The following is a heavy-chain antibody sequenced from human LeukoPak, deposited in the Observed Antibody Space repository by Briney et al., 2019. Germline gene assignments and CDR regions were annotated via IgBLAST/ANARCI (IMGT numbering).Heavy chain of an antibody. Sequence: PGRSLRLSCAASGFTFSSYSMNWVRQAPGKGLEWVSYISSSSSTIYYADSVKGRFTISRDNAKNSLYLQMNSLRAEDTAVYYCARVGTMVRGLHNWFDPWGQGTLVTVSS. J-gene: IGHJ5*02. CDR2: ISSSSSTI. CDR3: ARVGTMVRGLHNWFDP. D-gene: IGHD3-10*01. CDR1: GFTFSSYS. V-gene: IGHV3-48*01.